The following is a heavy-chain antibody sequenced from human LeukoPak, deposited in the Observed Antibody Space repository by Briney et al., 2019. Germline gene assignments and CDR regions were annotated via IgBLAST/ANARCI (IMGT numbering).Heavy chain of an antibody. CDR1: GYTFTSYG. D-gene: IGHD6-6*01. Sequence: ASVKVSCKASGYTFTSYGISWVRQAAGQGLEWMGWISAYNGNTNYAQKLQGRVTMTTDTSTSTTYMELRSLRSDEPAVYYCARGAARGGVPYYYMDVWGKGTKVTVSS. V-gene: IGHV1-18*01. CDR3: ARGAARGGVPYYYMDV. J-gene: IGHJ6*03. CDR2: ISAYNGNT.